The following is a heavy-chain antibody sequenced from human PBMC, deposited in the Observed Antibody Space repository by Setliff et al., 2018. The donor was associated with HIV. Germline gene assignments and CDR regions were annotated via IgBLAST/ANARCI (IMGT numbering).Heavy chain of an antibody. V-gene: IGHV4-38-2*01. Sequence: SEPLSLTCAVSGYSISSGYYWGGLREPPGTGLEWIGSFYHSTTYYDPSLKSRVTISVDTSKNQFSLKLIPVTAADTAMYHCARVYYFDSSGYYQRGDVFDIWGQGTMVTVSS. D-gene: IGHD3-22*01. J-gene: IGHJ3*02. CDR1: GYSISSGYY. CDR2: FYHSTT. CDR3: ARVYYFDSSGYYQRGDVFDI.